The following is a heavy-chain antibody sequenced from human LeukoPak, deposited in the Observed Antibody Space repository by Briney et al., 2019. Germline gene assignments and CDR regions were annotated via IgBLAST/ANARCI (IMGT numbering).Heavy chain of an antibody. CDR2: IWYDGSNK. CDR3: ARAIAAADFGY. Sequence: GGSLGLSCAASGFTFSSYGMHWVRQAPGKGLEWVAVIWYDGSNKYYADSVKGRFTISRDNSKNTLYLQMNSLRAEDTAVYYCARAIAAADFGYWGQGTLVTVSS. V-gene: IGHV3-33*01. CDR1: GFTFSSYG. D-gene: IGHD6-13*01. J-gene: IGHJ4*02.